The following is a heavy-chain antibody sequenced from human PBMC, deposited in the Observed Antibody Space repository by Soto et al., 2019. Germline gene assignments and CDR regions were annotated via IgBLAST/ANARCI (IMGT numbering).Heavy chain of an antibody. CDR2: INADNGNT. V-gene: IGHV1-3*01. D-gene: IGHD4-17*01. CDR1: GYTFSGSV. CDR3: ATEIDGPTVTSLDY. Sequence: QVQLVQSGAEVKKPGASVKVSCKASGYTFSGSVMHWVRQAPGQRLEWMGWINADNGNTKYSQKFQGRVTITRDTSASTAYMELSSLRSDDTTMYYCATEIDGPTVTSLDYWGQGTLVTVSS. J-gene: IGHJ4*02.